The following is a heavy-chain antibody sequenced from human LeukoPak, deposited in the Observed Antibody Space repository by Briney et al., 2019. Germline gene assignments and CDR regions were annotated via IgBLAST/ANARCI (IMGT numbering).Heavy chain of an antibody. CDR3: ARTGSGPLPFDY. V-gene: IGHV1-46*01. D-gene: IGHD3-3*01. Sequence: ASVKVSCKASGYTFTSYYMHWVRQAPGQGLEWMGIINPSGGSTSYAQKFQGRVTMTRDTSTSTIYMELSSLRSEDTAVYYCARTGSGPLPFDYWGQGTLVTVSS. CDR2: INPSGGST. J-gene: IGHJ4*02. CDR1: GYTFTSYY.